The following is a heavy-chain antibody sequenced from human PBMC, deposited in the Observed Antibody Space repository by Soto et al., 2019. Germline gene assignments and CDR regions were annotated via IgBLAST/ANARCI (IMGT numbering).Heavy chain of an antibody. D-gene: IGHD3-16*01. J-gene: IGHJ4*02. CDR1: GGSISSSNDY. CDR3: ARRGGSPHYFDY. V-gene: IGHV4-39*01. Sequence: PSETLFLTCTVSGGSISSSNDYWGWIRQPPGKGLEWIGSIYYSGTTYYNPSLRSRVTISVDTSNNQFSLKLSSVTAADTAVFYCARRGGSPHYFDYWGQGALVTVSS. CDR2: IYYSGTT.